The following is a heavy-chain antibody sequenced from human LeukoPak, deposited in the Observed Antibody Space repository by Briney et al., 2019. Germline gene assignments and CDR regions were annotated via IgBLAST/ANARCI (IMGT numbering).Heavy chain of an antibody. V-gene: IGHV1-46*01. D-gene: IGHD1-26*01. CDR2: INPSGGST. J-gene: IGHJ4*02. Sequence: ASVKVSCKASGYTFTGYYMHWVRQAPGQGLEWMGIINPSGGSTSSAQRFQGRVTMTRDMSTSTVYMELSSLRSEDTAVYYCARVGGRGGSYYSFDYWGQGTLVTVSS. CDR1: GYTFTGYY. CDR3: ARVGGRGGSYYSFDY.